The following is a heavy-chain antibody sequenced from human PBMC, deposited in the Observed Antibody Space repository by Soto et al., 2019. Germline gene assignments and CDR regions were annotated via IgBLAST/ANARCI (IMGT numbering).Heavy chain of an antibody. D-gene: IGHD3-9*01. J-gene: IGHJ4*02. Sequence: ASVKVSCKASGYTFTSYAMHWVRQAPGQRLEWMGWINAGNGNTKYSQKFQGRVTITRDTSASTAYMELSSLRSEDTAVYYCARVIQGYFDWLLFEFDYWGQGTLVTVSA. V-gene: IGHV1-3*01. CDR3: ARVIQGYFDWLLFEFDY. CDR1: GYTFTSYA. CDR2: INAGNGNT.